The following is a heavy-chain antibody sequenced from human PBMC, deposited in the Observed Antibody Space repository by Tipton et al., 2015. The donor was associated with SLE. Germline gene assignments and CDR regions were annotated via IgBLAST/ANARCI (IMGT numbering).Heavy chain of an antibody. J-gene: IGHJ6*03. CDR1: GGSFSGSY. CDR3: AGGVEGGVYNYYYYMDV. CDR2: VFPGGPT. V-gene: IGHV4-34*12. Sequence: TLSLTCAVYGGSFSGSYWSWIRQSPGKGLEWIGEVFPGGPTNYNPSLKSRVTILVDTSKNQFSLKLSSVTAADTAVYYCAGGVEGGVYNYYYYMDVWGKGTTVTVSS. D-gene: IGHD3-3*01.